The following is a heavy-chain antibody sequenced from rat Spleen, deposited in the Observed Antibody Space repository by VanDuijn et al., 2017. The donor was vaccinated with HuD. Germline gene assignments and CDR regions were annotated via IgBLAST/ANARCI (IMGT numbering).Heavy chain of an antibody. CDR1: GFTLTRYH. D-gene: IGHD1-11*01. J-gene: IGHJ3*01. V-gene: IGHV2-32*01. Sequence: QVQLKESGPGLVQPSQTLSLTCTVSGFTLTRYHVHWVRQPPGKGLEWMGTIWINGGTDYNSAIKSRLSISRDTSKSQVFLKMNSLQTEDTAMYFCTRSYGGYTSNWFAYWGQGTLVTVSS. CDR2: IWINGGT. CDR3: TRSYGGYTSNWFAY.